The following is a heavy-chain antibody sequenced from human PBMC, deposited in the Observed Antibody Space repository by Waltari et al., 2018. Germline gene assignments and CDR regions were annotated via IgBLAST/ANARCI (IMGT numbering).Heavy chain of an antibody. V-gene: IGHV4-34*01. CDR3: ARRSGGWNYNWYFDL. Sequence: QVQLQQWGAGLLKPSETLSLTCAVYGGSFSGYYWSWIRQPPGKVLEWIGEINHSGSTNYNPSLKSRVTISVDTSKNQFSLKLSSVTAADTAVYYCARRSGGWNYNWYFDLWGRGTLVTVSS. D-gene: IGHD1-7*01. CDR1: GGSFSGYY. J-gene: IGHJ2*01. CDR2: INHSGST.